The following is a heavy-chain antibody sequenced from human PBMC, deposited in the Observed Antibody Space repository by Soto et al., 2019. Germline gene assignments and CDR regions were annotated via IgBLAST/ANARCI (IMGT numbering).Heavy chain of an antibody. D-gene: IGHD3-22*01. CDR2: IYYSGST. J-gene: IGHJ5*02. CDR3: ARDRPGPYDSSGYGFDP. CDR1: VGSISSGACY. Sequence: SDTLSLPCTFSVGSISSGACYWSCIRQHPGKGLEWIGYIYYSGSTYYNPSLKTRVTISVDTSKNQFSLKLSSVTAADTAVYYCARDRPGPYDSSGYGFDPWGQGTLVTVSS. V-gene: IGHV4-31*03.